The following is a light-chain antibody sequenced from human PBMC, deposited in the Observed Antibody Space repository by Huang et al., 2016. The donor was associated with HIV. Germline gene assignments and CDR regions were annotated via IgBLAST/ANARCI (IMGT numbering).Light chain of an antibody. Sequence: DIVMTQSPLSLTVTLGEPASISCRSSQSLLHSNGYNYLDWYLQKPGQSPQLLIYLGSNRASGVPDRFSGSGSGTDFTLKISRVEAEDVGVYYCMQALQTTWTFGQGTKVEIK. CDR1: QSLLHSNGYNY. CDR3: MQALQTTWT. J-gene: IGKJ1*01. CDR2: LGS. V-gene: IGKV2-28*01.